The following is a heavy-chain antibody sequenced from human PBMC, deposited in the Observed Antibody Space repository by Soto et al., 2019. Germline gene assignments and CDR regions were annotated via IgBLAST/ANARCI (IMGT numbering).Heavy chain of an antibody. V-gene: IGHV1-69*12. CDR2: VVTLSGTV. CDR3: AREYDYGDFFYYY. D-gene: IGHD4-17*01. CDR1: GGTFSTYV. Sequence: QVQLVQSGAEVKKPGSSVKVSCKASGGTFSTYVVAWVRQAPGQGLEWMGQVVTLSGTVKYAQNFQDRVTITADEYTSTVYMALSDLRSEDTATYYCAREYDYGDFFYYYWGQGTLVTVSS. J-gene: IGHJ4*02.